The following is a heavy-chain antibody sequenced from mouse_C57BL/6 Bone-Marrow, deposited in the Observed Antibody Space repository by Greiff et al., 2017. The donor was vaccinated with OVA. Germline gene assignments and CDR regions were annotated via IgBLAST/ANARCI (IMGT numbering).Heavy chain of an antibody. CDR3: TTNAGYYFDY. CDR1: GFNIKDDY. CDR2: IDPENGDT. V-gene: IGHV14-4*01. J-gene: IGHJ2*01. Sequence: EVQLQQSGAELVRPGASVKLSCTASGFNIKDDYMHWVKQRPEQGLEWIGWIDPENGDTEYASKFQGKAIITADTSSNTAYLQLSSLTSEDTAVYYCTTNAGYYFDYWGQGTTLTVSS. D-gene: IGHD2-3*01.